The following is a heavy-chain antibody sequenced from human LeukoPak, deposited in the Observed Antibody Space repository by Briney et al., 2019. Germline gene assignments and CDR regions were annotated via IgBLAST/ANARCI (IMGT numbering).Heavy chain of an antibody. J-gene: IGHJ4*02. D-gene: IGHD3-10*01. V-gene: IGHV3-48*03. CDR1: GFTFSSYE. Sequence: GGSLRLSCAASGFTFSSYEMNWVRQAPGKGLEGVSYISSSGSTIYYADSVKGRFTISRDNAKNSLYLQMNSLRAEDTAVYYCARGRAGSYYNNYWGQGTLVTVSS. CDR2: ISSSGSTI. CDR3: ARGRAGSYYNNY.